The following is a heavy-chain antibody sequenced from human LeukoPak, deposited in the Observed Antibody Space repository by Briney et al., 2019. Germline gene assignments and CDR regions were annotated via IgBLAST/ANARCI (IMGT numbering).Heavy chain of an antibody. J-gene: IGHJ4*02. V-gene: IGHV3-23*01. CDR1: GFTFSSYA. CDR3: AKAKVAIDYSNSGSPHYYFDY. D-gene: IGHD3-10*01. CDR2: ISGSGGST. Sequence: GGSLRLSCAASGFTFSSYAMSWVRQAPGKGLEWVSAISGSGGSTYYADSVKGRFTISRDNSRNTLSLQMNSLRAEDTAVYYCAKAKVAIDYSNSGSPHYYFDYWGQGTLVTVSS.